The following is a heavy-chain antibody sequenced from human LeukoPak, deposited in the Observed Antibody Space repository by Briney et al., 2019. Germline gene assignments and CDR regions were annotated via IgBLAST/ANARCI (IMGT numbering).Heavy chain of an antibody. CDR2: INPSGGST. CDR3: ARGPHGLGVDY. Sequence: ASVKVSCKASGYTFTSYYMHWVRQAPGQGLEWMGIINPSGGSTSYAQKFQGRVTMTRDMSTSTVYMELSSPRSEDTAVYYCARGPHGLGVDYWGQGTLVTVSS. D-gene: IGHD5-12*01. V-gene: IGHV1-46*01. CDR1: GYTFTSYY. J-gene: IGHJ4*02.